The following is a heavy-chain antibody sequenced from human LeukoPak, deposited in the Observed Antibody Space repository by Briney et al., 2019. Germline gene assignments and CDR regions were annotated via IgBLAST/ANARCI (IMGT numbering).Heavy chain of an antibody. J-gene: IGHJ4*02. D-gene: IGHD5-18*01. Sequence: GRSLRLSCAASGFTFDDYAMHWVRQAPGKGLEWVSGISWNSGSIGYADSVKGRFTISRDNAKNSPYLQMNSLRAEDMALYYCAKDMGYSYGYSGAFDYWGQGTLVTVSS. CDR1: GFTFDDYA. V-gene: IGHV3-9*03. CDR3: AKDMGYSYGYSGAFDY. CDR2: ISWNSGSI.